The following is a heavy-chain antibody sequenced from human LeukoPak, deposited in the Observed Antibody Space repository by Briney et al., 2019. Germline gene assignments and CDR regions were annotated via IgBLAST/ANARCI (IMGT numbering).Heavy chain of an antibody. CDR3: ARGDPYDSSGYYSPPPDY. J-gene: IGHJ4*02. CDR2: INPNSGGT. D-gene: IGHD3-22*01. CDR1: GYTFTGYY. Sequence: ASVKVSCKASGYTFTGYYMHWVRQAPGQGLEWMGWINPNSGGTNYAQKFQGRVTMTRDTSISTAYMELSRLRSDDTAVYYRARGDPYDSSGYYSPPPDYWGQGTLVTVSS. V-gene: IGHV1-2*02.